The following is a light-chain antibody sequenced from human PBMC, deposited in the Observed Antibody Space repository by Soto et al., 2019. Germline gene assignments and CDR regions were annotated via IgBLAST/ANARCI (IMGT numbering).Light chain of an antibody. Sequence: QSALTQPASVSGSPGQSITISCTGTANDISNYNYVSWYQQHPGKAPKLMIYGVSNRPSGVSNRFSGSKSGNAASLTISGLQAEDEADYYCSSYTSYTTLWVFGGGTKLTVL. CDR3: SSYTSYTTLWV. CDR1: ANDISNYNY. J-gene: IGLJ3*02. CDR2: GVS. V-gene: IGLV2-14*01.